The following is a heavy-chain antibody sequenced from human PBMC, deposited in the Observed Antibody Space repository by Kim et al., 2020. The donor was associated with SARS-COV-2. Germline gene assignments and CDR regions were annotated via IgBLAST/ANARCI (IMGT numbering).Heavy chain of an antibody. CDR3: ARDKGVWGSYRLGGAFDI. J-gene: IGHJ3*02. CDR1: GFTFSSYW. V-gene: IGHV3-7*01. CDR2: IKQDGSEK. Sequence: GGSLRLSCAASGFTFSSYWMSWVRQAPGKGLEWVANIKQDGSEKYYVDSVKGRFTISRDNAKNSLYLQMNSLRVEDTAVYYCARDKGVWGSYRLGGAFDIWGQGTMVTVSS. D-gene: IGHD3-16*02.